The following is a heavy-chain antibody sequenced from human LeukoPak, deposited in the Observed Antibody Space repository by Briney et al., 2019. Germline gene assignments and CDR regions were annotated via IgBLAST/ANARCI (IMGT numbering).Heavy chain of an antibody. CDR1: GYTLTGYY. CDR2: INPNSGGT. V-gene: IGHV1-2*02. Sequence: ASVRVSCKASGYTLTGYYMQWVRQAPGQGLEWMGWINPNSGGTNYAQNFQGRVTMTRDTSISTAYMEPRGLISDDTAVYYCARVYGSGSPWMNFDPWGQGTLVTVSS. CDR3: ARVYGSGSPWMNFDP. J-gene: IGHJ5*02. D-gene: IGHD3-10*01.